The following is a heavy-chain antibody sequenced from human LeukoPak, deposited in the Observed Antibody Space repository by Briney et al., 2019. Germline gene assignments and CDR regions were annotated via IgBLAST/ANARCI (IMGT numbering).Heavy chain of an antibody. CDR3: AARWGYNGFDI. D-gene: IGHD5-18*01. Sequence: GGSLRLSCAASGFTFSSYWMHWVRQAPGKGLVWVSVIYSGGGTYYADSVKGRFTISRDKSRNTLYLQMISLRAEDTALFYCAARWGYNGFDIWGQGTMVAVSS. CDR1: GFTFSSYW. CDR2: IYSGGGT. J-gene: IGHJ3*02. V-gene: IGHV3-53*01.